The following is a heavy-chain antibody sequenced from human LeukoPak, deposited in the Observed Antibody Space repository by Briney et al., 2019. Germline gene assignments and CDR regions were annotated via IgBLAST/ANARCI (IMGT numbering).Heavy chain of an antibody. D-gene: IGHD4-17*01. CDR1: DDSFSSHY. Sequence: SETLSLTCTVSDDSFSSHYWTWIRQPPGKGLEWIGYISYIGSTNYNPSLKSRVTISIDTSKNEFSLKLTSVTAADTAVYYCARDLVTVTKGFDIWGQGTMVTVSS. CDR3: ARDLVTVTKGFDI. CDR2: ISYIGST. V-gene: IGHV4-59*11. J-gene: IGHJ3*02.